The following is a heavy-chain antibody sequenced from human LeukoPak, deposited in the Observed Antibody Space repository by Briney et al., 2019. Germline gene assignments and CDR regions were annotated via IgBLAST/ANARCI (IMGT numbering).Heavy chain of an antibody. CDR2: INAGNGNT. D-gene: IGHD4-11*01. Sequence: VSVKVSCKASGYTFTSYAMHWVRQAPGQRLEWMGWINAGNGNTKYSQKFQGRVTITRDTSASTAYMELSSLRSEDTAVYYCARVGSDDYSDYYYYGMDVWGQGTTVTVSS. CDR3: ARVGSDDYSDYYYYGMDV. CDR1: GYTFTSYA. J-gene: IGHJ6*02. V-gene: IGHV1-3*01.